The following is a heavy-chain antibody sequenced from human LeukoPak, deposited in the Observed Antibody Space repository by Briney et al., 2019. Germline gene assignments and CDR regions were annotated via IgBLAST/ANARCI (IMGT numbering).Heavy chain of an antibody. Sequence: SETLSLTCAVYGGSFSGYYWSWIRQPPGKGLEWIGEINHSGSTNYNPSLKSRVTISVDTSKNQFSLKLSSVTAADTAVYYCARDRRPGIGDYWGQGTLVTVSS. V-gene: IGHV4-34*01. CDR3: ARDRRPGIGDY. CDR2: INHSGST. CDR1: GGSFSGYY. J-gene: IGHJ4*02. D-gene: IGHD6-13*01.